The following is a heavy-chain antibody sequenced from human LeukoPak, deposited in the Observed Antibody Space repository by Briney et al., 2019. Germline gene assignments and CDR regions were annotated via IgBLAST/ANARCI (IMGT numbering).Heavy chain of an antibody. D-gene: IGHD4-17*01. Sequence: GGSLRLSCAASGFTFSSYEMNWVRQAPGKGLEWVSYISSSGSTIYYADSVKGRFTISRDNAKNSLYPQMNSLRAEDTAVYYCASLLDYGEMDVWGKGTTVTISS. CDR3: ASLLDYGEMDV. J-gene: IGHJ6*04. CDR1: GFTFSSYE. V-gene: IGHV3-48*03. CDR2: ISSSGSTI.